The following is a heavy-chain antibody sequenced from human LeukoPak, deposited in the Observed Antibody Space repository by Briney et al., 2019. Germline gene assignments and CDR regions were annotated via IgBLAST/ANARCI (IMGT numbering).Heavy chain of an antibody. J-gene: IGHJ4*02. CDR2: INPDGTST. D-gene: IGHD6-19*01. V-gene: IGHV3-74*01. CDR3: TRATAVAFDY. Sequence: GGSLRLSCAASGFTFSTYWMHWVRQAPGKGLVWVSRINPDGTSTSNADSAKGRFTISRDNAKNTVYLQVNSLRAEDTAVYYCTRATAVAFDYWGQGTLVTV. CDR1: GFTFSTYW.